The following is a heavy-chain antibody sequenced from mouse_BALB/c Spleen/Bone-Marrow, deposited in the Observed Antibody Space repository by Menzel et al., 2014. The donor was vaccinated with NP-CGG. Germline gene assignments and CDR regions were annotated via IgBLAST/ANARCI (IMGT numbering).Heavy chain of an antibody. J-gene: IGHJ3*01. D-gene: IGHD2-3*01. CDR2: IDAANVNT. Sequence: VQREQFGAWFGWPGASVKLSCTASGFNIKDTYMHWVKRRPEQGLEWIVRIDAANVNTKYDPKFQGKATITAGKSSNTAYLQLSSLASEDTAVYYCARADGYYAWFAYWGQGTLVTVSA. CDR1: GFNIKDTY. V-gene: IGHV14-3*02. CDR3: ARADGYYAWFAY.